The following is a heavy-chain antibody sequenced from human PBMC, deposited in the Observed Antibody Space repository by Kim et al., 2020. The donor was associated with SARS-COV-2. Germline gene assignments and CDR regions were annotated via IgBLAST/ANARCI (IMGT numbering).Heavy chain of an antibody. CDR3: AQSGSS. CDR2: RSSTI. V-gene: IGHV3-11*04. J-gene: IGHJ4*02. D-gene: IGHD6-13*01. Sequence: RSSTIYYADSVKGRFTISRDNAKNSLYLQMNSLRAEDTAVYYCAQSGSSWGQGTLVTVSS.